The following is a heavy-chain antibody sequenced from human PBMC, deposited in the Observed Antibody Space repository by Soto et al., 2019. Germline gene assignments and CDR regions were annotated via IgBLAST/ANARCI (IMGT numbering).Heavy chain of an antibody. CDR3: AREPNESYYFDY. CDR1: GYTFTNYY. V-gene: IGHV1-46*01. J-gene: IGHJ4*02. CDR2: SRPSGGRT. Sequence: GASVKVSFKASGYTFTNYYIHWLRQAPGQGLEWLGISRPSGGRTEYAQRFQGRVTMTRDTSTSTVYMELTSLTSEDTAVYYCAREPNESYYFDYWGQGTLVTVSS. D-gene: IGHD5-18*01.